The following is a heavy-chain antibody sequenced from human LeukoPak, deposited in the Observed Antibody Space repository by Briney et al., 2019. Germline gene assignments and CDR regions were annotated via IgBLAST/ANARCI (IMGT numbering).Heavy chain of an antibody. J-gene: IGHJ3*02. D-gene: IGHD1-14*01. CDR3: ARYRNEALFAFDI. Sequence: KPSETLSLTCTVSGDSISNYYWSWIRQPPGKGLEWIGYIYYSGSTNYNPSLKSRVTISVDTSKNQFSLKLSSVTAADTAVYYCARYRNEALFAFDIWGQGTMVTASS. V-gene: IGHV4-59*01. CDR2: IYYSGST. CDR1: GDSISNYY.